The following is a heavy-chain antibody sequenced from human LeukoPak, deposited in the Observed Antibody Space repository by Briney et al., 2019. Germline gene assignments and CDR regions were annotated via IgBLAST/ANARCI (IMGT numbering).Heavy chain of an antibody. CDR2: ISSSSSTI. J-gene: IGHJ3*02. D-gene: IGHD2-21*01. CDR3: ASGDRGAFDI. CDR1: GLTISSYS. V-gene: IGHV3-48*01. Sequence: GGSLRLSCAASGLTISSYSMNWVRQAPGKGLQWVSYISSSSSTIYYADSVKGRFTISRDNAKNSLYLQMNSLRAEDTAVYYCASGDRGAFDIWGQGTMVTVSS.